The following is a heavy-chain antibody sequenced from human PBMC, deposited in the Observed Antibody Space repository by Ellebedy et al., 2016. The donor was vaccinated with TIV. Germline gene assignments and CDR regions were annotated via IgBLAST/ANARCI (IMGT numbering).Heavy chain of an antibody. D-gene: IGHD3-22*01. Sequence: GESLKISCAASGFTVSSNYMSWVRQAPGKGLEWVTVIYSGGSTYYADSVKGRFTISRDNSKNTLYLEMNSLRAEDTAVYYCARAMYYYDSSGYFAAYFDYWGQGTLVTVSS. J-gene: IGHJ4*02. CDR1: GFTVSSNY. CDR2: IYSGGST. V-gene: IGHV3-53*01. CDR3: ARAMYYYDSSGYFAAYFDY.